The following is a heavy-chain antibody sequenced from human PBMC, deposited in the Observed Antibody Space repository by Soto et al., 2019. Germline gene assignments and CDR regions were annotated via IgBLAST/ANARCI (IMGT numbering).Heavy chain of an antibody. CDR2: ISYDGSNK. D-gene: IGHD6-13*01. Sequence: GGSLRLSCAASGFTFSSYGMHWVRQAPGQGLELVAVISYDGSNKYYTDPVKGRFTISRHNCKTTLYLQINSMRAEDTAVYYCAKDRGSSSWYHSSYGMDLWGQGTTVTVSS. CDR3: AKDRGSSSWYHSSYGMDL. V-gene: IGHV3-30*18. J-gene: IGHJ6*02. CDR1: GFTFSSYG.